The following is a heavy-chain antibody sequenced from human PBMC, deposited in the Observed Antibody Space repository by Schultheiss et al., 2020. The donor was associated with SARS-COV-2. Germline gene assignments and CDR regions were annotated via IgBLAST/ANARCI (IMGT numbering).Heavy chain of an antibody. D-gene: IGHD2-15*01. J-gene: IGHJ4*02. Sequence: GESLKISCSASGFTFSSYAMSWVRQAPGKGLEWVSAISGSGGSTYYADSVKGRFTISRDNSKNTLYLQMNSLRAEDTAVYYCARDSFSANFDYWGQGTLVTVSS. CDR3: ARDSFSANFDY. V-gene: IGHV3-23*01. CDR1: GFTFSSYA. CDR2: ISGSGGST.